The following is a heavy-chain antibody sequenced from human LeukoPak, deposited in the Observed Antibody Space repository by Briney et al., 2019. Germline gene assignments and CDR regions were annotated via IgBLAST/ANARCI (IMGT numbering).Heavy chain of an antibody. CDR3: ARAQSGSYYPGYAFDI. CDR1: GFTFSSYD. CDR2: IGTAGDT. Sequence: TGGSLRLSCAASGFTFSSYDMHWVRQATGKGLEWVSAIGTAGDTYYPGSVKGRFTISRESAKNSLYLQMNSLRAEDTAVYYCARAQSGSYYPGYAFDIWGQGTMVTVSS. J-gene: IGHJ3*02. D-gene: IGHD1-26*01. V-gene: IGHV3-13*01.